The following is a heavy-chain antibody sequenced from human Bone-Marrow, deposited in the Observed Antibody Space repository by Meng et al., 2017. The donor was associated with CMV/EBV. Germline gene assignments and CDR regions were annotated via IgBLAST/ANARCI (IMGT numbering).Heavy chain of an antibody. Sequence: SETLSLTCTVSGGSISSYYWSWIRQPPGKGLEWIGYIYYSGSTNYNPSLKSRVTISVDTSKHQFSLKLSSVTAADTAVYYCARTYCSSTSCYRGYFQHWGQGTLVTVSS. J-gene: IGHJ1*01. CDR3: ARTYCSSTSCYRGYFQH. CDR1: GGSISSYY. D-gene: IGHD2-2*02. CDR2: IYYSGST. V-gene: IGHV4-59*01.